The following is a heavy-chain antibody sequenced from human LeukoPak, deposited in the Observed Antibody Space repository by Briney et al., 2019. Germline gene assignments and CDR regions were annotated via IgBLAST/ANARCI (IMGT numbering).Heavy chain of an antibody. CDR3: ARVYVDTDTVHFDY. CDR2: IKGDGSYI. V-gene: IGHV3-74*01. J-gene: IGHJ4*02. Sequence: PGGSLRLSCAASGFSFSSFWMDWVRQAPGKGLVWVSRIKGDGSYITYADSVKGRFTISRDNARNTLYLQMNSLRADDTAVYYCARVYVDTDTVHFDYWGQGTLVTVSS. CDR1: GFSFSSFW. D-gene: IGHD5-18*01.